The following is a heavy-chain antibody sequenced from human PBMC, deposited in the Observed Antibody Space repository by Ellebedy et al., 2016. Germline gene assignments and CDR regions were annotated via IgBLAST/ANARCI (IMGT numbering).Heavy chain of an antibody. D-gene: IGHD5-18*01. CDR1: GFTFNTYS. CDR2: ISTSSSTK. V-gene: IGHV3-48*02. Sequence: GGSLRLXXAASGFTFNTYSMNWVRQAPGKGLEWVAYISTSSSTKYYADSVKGRLTVSRDNAKNSLYLQMNSLRDEDTAVYYCARGLGRRGTAMARADYYCYMDVWGKGTTVTVSS. CDR3: ARGLGRRGTAMARADYYCYMDV. J-gene: IGHJ6*03.